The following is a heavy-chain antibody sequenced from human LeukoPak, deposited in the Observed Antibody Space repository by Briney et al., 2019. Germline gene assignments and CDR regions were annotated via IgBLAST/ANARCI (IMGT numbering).Heavy chain of an antibody. Sequence: PGGSLRLSCTASGFTFSSYAMSWVRQAPGKGLEWVSTISAGGTGTYYAGSVKGRFTISRDNSKNTLSRQMNGLRAEDTAVYYCAKFSGGHPLVGYFDFWGQGTLVTVSS. CDR1: GFTFSSYA. J-gene: IGHJ4*02. D-gene: IGHD1-26*01. CDR3: AKFSGGHPLVGYFDF. V-gene: IGHV3-23*01. CDR2: ISAGGTGT.